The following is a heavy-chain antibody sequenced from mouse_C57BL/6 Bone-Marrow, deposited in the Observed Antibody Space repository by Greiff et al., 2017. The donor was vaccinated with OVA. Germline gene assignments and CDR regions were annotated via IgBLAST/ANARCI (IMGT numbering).Heavy chain of an antibody. CDR1: GFTFSDYY. Sequence: EVMLVESGGGLVQPGGSLKLSCAASGFTFSDYYMYWVRQTPEKRLEWVAYISNGGGSTYYPDTVKGRFTISRYNAKNTLYLQMSTLNSEVTAMYYCSIRGRWFLDYWGQGTTLTVSS. J-gene: IGHJ2*01. CDR3: SIRGRWFLDY. V-gene: IGHV5-12*01. D-gene: IGHD2-3*01. CDR2: ISNGGGST.